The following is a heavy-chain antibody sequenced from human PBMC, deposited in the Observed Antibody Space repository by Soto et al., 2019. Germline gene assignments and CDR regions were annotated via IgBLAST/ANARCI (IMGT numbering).Heavy chain of an antibody. Sequence: EVQLVESGGGLVKPGGSLRLSCAASGFTFSNAWMSWVRKAPGKGLEWVGRIKSKTDGGPTDYAAPVKGRFTISRDDSKNTLYLQMNSLKTEDTAVYYCTTDSPSFDYWGQGTLVTVSS. CDR1: GFTFSNAW. J-gene: IGHJ4*02. CDR2: IKSKTDGGPT. CDR3: TTDSPSFDY. V-gene: IGHV3-15*01.